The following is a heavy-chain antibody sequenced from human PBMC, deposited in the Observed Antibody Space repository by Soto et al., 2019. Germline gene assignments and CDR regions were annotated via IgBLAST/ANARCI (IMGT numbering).Heavy chain of an antibody. J-gene: IGHJ4*02. D-gene: IGHD6-19*01. CDR2: INPSGGST. Sequence: ASVKVSCKASGYTFTSYYMHWVRQAPGQGLEWMGIINPSGGSTSYAQKFQGRVTMTRDTSTSTVYMELSSLRSEDTAVYYCASDSSGWYDLDYWGQGTLVTGSS. CDR1: GYTFTSYY. CDR3: ASDSSGWYDLDY. V-gene: IGHV1-46*01.